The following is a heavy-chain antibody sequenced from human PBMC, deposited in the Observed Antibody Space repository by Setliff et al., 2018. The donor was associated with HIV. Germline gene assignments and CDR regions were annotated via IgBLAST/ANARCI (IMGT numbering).Heavy chain of an antibody. CDR2: IHYDERT. J-gene: IGHJ4*02. Sequence: SETLSLTCAIYGGSFSGYYWAWIRQPPGKGLEYIGSIHYDERTYYNPSLKSRVTISLDTSKNQVSLRLSSVTAADTAVYYCARLGSHCKNAFCPPYWGQGTLVTVSS. D-gene: IGHD2-15*01. CDR3: ARLGSHCKNAFCPPY. CDR1: GGSFSGYY. V-gene: IGHV4-34*01.